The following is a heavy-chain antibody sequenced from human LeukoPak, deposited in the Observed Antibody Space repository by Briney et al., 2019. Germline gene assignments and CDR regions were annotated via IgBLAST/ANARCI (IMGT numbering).Heavy chain of an antibody. CDR2: IKSYGSGGTT. D-gene: IGHD1-20*01. CDR1: GLTYSDAW. V-gene: IGHV3-15*01. Sequence: GGSLRLSCTVFGLTYSDAWMSWVRQAPGTGLEWVGRIKSYGSGGTTDYATPVKGRFTISRDDSKNTVYLQMNSLESEDTAVYYCAHVESMTGLKLGSWGQGTLVTVSS. CDR3: AHVESMTGLKLGS. J-gene: IGHJ5*02.